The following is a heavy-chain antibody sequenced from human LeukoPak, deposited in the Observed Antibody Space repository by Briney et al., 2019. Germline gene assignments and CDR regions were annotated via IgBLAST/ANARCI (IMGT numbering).Heavy chain of an antibody. V-gene: IGHV4-39*07. D-gene: IGHD4-11*01. J-gene: IGHJ4*01. CDR3: ARDYGHYGNYGVFDY. CDR1: GVSISSSSYY. Sequence: SSETLSLTCTVSGVSISSSSYYWGWVRQPPGKGLEWIGSIYNTGSTYYNPSLKSRVTISVDTSKNQFSLKLSSVTAADTAVYFCARDYGHYGNYGVFDYWGHGTLVTVSS. CDR2: IYNTGST.